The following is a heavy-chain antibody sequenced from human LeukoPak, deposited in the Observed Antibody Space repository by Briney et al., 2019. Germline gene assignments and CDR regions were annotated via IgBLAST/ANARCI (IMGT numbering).Heavy chain of an antibody. CDR1: GFTFSDYY. Sequence: GGSLRLSCAASGFTFSDYYMSWIRQAPGKGLEWVAYISSNGSTIYYADSVKGRFTISRDNAKNSLYLQMNSLRAEDTAVYYCARARSGYCSGGSCLWFDPWGQGTLVTVSS. J-gene: IGHJ5*02. D-gene: IGHD2-15*01. V-gene: IGHV3-11*01. CDR3: ARARSGYCSGGSCLWFDP. CDR2: ISSNGSTI.